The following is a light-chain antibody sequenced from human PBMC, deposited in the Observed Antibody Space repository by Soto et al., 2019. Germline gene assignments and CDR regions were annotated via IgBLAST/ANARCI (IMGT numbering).Light chain of an antibody. Sequence: DIVMTQSPDSLAVSLGERATINCKSSQSVLHSPNNKNYLAWYQQKPGQPPKLLIYWASTRESGVPDRFSGSGSGTDFTLTISSLQAEDVAFYYCQQYHSAPQSFGQGTKVEIK. CDR2: WAS. V-gene: IGKV4-1*01. CDR3: QQYHSAPQS. CDR1: QSVLHSPNNKNY. J-gene: IGKJ1*01.